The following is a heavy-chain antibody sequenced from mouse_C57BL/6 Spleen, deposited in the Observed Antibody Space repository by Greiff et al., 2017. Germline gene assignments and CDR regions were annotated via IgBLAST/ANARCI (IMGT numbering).Heavy chain of an antibody. Sequence: QVHVKQSGPELVKPGASVKISCKASGYTFTDYYINWVKQRPGQGLEWIGWIFPGSGSTYYNEKFKGKATLTVDKSSSTAYMLLSSLTSEDSAVYFCARGGLRRENWYFDVWGTGTTVTVSS. V-gene: IGHV1-75*01. CDR1: GYTFTDYY. CDR2: IFPGSGST. J-gene: IGHJ1*03. D-gene: IGHD2-4*01. CDR3: ARGGLRRENWYFDV.